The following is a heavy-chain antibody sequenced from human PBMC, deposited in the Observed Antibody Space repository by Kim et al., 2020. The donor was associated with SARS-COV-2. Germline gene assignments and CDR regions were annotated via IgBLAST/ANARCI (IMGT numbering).Heavy chain of an antibody. J-gene: IGHJ6*02. CDR2: IYYSGST. CDR1: GGSISSSSYY. D-gene: IGHD3-22*01. CDR3: GSDRDSSGYYYDSPYYYGMDV. V-gene: IGHV4-39*07. Sequence: SETLSLTCTVSGGSISSSSYYWGWIRQPPGKGLEWIGSIYYSGSTYYNPSLKSRVTISVDTSKNQFSLKLSSVTAADTAVYYCGSDRDSSGYYYDSPYYYGMDVWGQGTTVTVSS.